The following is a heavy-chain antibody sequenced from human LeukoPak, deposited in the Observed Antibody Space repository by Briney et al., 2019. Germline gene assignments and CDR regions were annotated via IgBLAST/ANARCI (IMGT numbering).Heavy chain of an antibody. V-gene: IGHV3-53*01. J-gene: IGHJ5*02. CDR2: LYSNGDT. D-gene: IGHD1-26*01. Sequence: GGSLILSCAASGVTVSSNFMTWVRQAPGKGLEWLSVLYSNGDTYYADSMKGRFTISRDSSKNTLYLQMDSLRAEDTAVYYCAVRSASGWFDPWGQGTLVTVSS. CDR1: GVTVSSNF. CDR3: AVRSASGWFDP.